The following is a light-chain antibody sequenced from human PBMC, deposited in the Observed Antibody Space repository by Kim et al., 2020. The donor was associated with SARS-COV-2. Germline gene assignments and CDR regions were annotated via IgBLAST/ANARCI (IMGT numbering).Light chain of an antibody. Sequence: QTVTIACSGGSSTVGRNTVNWFQQFPGTDPKILTYNGFQRASGVPARFSASKSGTSASLAISGLQSDDEADYHCAAWDDSLTGYVFGSGTKVTVL. J-gene: IGLJ1*01. V-gene: IGLV1-44*01. CDR1: SSTVGRNT. CDR3: AAWDDSLTGYV. CDR2: NGF.